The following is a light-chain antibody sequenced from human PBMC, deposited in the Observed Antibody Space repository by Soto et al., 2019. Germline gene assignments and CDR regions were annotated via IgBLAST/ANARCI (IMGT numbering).Light chain of an antibody. CDR1: QGISHY. Sequence: DIQLTQSPSSLSASVGDEVTITCRASQGISHYLTWYQQKPGRAPTLLIYGVSTLQSGVTPRFSGGGSATEFTLTISNLQLEDFSTYYCQQSYDAQFTFGGGTRVEIK. V-gene: IGKV1-39*01. J-gene: IGKJ4*01. CDR2: GVS. CDR3: QQSYDAQFT.